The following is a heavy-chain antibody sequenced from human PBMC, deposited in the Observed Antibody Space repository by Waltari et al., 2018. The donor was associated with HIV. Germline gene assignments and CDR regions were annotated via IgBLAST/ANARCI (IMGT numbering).Heavy chain of an antibody. D-gene: IGHD2-15*01. Sequence: QVQLQQWGAGLLKPSETLSLTCAVDVGSFSGSYCSWIRQPPGKGRGWMGELTHPGSNNYNPSLKSRVTMSVDKSKNQVSLNLRSVTAADTAMDYCARGSHDCTGDSCYPGDIDYYYYNGLDVWGQGTSVTVSS. J-gene: IGHJ6*02. CDR3: ARGSHDCTGDSCYPGDIDYYYYNGLDV. CDR2: LTHPGSN. V-gene: IGHV4-34*02. CDR1: VGSFSGSY.